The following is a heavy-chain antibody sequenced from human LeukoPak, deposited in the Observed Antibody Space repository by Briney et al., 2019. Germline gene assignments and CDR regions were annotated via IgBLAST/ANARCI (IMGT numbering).Heavy chain of an antibody. V-gene: IGHV3-23*01. J-gene: IGHJ6*03. Sequence: GGSLRLSCAASKFTFSTFSMSWVRQAPGKGLEWVSSISGSGGYTYYADSVKGRFTISRDNSKNTLYLQMNSLRAEDTAVYYCATRDRRLGCYYYYMDVWGKGTTVSVSS. D-gene: IGHD1-14*01. CDR2: ISGSGGYT. CDR3: ATRDRRLGCYYYYMDV. CDR1: KFTFSTFS.